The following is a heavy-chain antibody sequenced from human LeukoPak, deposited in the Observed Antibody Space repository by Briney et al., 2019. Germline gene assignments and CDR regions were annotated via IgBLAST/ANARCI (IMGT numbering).Heavy chain of an antibody. CDR3: ARAPRTLSIAAAGYNWFDP. D-gene: IGHD6-13*01. CDR1: GGSFSGYY. Sequence: SETLSLTCAVYGGSFSGYYWSWIRQPPGKGLEWIGYIYYSGSTNYNPSLKSRVTISVDTSKNQFSLKLSSVTAADTAVYYCARAPRTLSIAAAGYNWFDPWGQGTLVTVSS. J-gene: IGHJ5*02. CDR2: IYYSGST. V-gene: IGHV4-59*01.